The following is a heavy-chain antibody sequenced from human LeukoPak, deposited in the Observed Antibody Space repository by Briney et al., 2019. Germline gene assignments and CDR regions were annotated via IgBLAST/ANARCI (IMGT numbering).Heavy chain of an antibody. CDR3: ARIGTTVAAGTADY. D-gene: IGHD6-13*01. CDR2: ISGSGDAR. V-gene: IGHV3-11*01. J-gene: IGHJ4*02. Sequence: GGSLRLPCAASGFKFRDYYMGWIRQAPGKRLEWVSYISGSGDARPYADSVKGRFTVSRNNAIDSLYLQMDSLGAEDTAVYYCARIGTTVAAGTADYWGQGTQVTVSS. CDR1: GFKFRDYY.